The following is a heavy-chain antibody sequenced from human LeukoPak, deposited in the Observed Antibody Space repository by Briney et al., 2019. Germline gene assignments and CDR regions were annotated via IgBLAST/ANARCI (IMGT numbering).Heavy chain of an antibody. CDR2: ISYDGSNK. J-gene: IGHJ4*02. V-gene: IGHV3-30*03. CDR1: GFTFSSYG. D-gene: IGHD2-2*02. Sequence: GGSLRLSCAASGFTFSSYGMHRVRQAPGKGLEWVAVISYDGSNKYYADSVKGRFTISRDNSKNTLYLQMNSLRAEDTAVYYCARGPYCSSTSCYTEFDYWGQGTLVTVSS. CDR3: ARGPYCSSTSCYTEFDY.